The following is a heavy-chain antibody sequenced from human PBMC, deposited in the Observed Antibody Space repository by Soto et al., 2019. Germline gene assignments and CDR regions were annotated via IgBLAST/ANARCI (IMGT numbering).Heavy chain of an antibody. CDR2: ISYDGSNK. Sequence: GGSLRLSCAASGFTFSSYAMHWVRQAPGKGLEWVAVISYDGSNKYYADSVKGRFTISRDNSKNTLYLQMNSLRAEDTAVYYCARDNSGWLDYWGQGTLVTVSS. V-gene: IGHV3-30-3*01. CDR3: ARDNSGWLDY. CDR1: GFTFSSYA. D-gene: IGHD6-19*01. J-gene: IGHJ4*02.